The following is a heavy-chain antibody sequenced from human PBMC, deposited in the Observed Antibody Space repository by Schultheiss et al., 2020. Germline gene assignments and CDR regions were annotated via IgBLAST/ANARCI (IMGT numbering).Heavy chain of an antibody. V-gene: IGHV3-21*01. D-gene: IGHD5-18*01. J-gene: IGHJ6*02. Sequence: GESLKISCASSGFTFSSYSMNWVRQAPGKGLEWVSSISSSSSYIYYADSVKGRFTISRDNAKNSLYLQMNSVRAEDTAVYYCARGRTAMVNFDYAVDVWRQGTTVTVSS. CDR2: ISSSSSYI. CDR1: GFTFSSYS. CDR3: ARGRTAMVNFDYAVDV.